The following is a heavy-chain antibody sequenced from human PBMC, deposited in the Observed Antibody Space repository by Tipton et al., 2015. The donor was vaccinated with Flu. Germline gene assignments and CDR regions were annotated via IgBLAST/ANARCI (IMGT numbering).Heavy chain of an antibody. CDR2: MNTDGSVR. CDR3: ARGLRAYSSAVAS. Sequence: SLRLSCSASGFTFSNYWMHWVRQAPGKGLVWVSRMNTDGSVRTYADSVKGRFTISRDNAKNSLYLQMNSLRADDAAVYYCARGLRAYSSAVASWGQGTLVTVSS. V-gene: IGHV3-74*01. D-gene: IGHD2-15*01. CDR1: GFTFSNYW. J-gene: IGHJ5*01.